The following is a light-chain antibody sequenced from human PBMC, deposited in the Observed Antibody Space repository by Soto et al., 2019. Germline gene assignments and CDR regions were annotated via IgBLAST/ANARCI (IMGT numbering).Light chain of an antibody. CDR2: DTS. V-gene: IGKV3-11*01. CDR1: QSVSSY. Sequence: EIVLTQYPATLSLSPGERATLSCRARQSVSSYLAWYQQKPGQAPRLLIYDTSNRATGIPARFSGSVSGTDFTLTIGSLAPEDFAVYSCQQRSNWPPLTFGGRTKVEIK. CDR3: QQRSNWPPLT. J-gene: IGKJ4*01.